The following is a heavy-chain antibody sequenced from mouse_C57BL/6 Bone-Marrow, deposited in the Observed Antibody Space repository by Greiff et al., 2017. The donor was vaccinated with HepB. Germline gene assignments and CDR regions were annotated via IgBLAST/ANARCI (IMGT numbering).Heavy chain of an antibody. CDR3: ASPSYYGSSYNY. CDR2: INPSSGYT. D-gene: IGHD1-1*01. Sequence: QVQLKESGAELARPGASVKMSCKASGYTFTSYTMHWVKQRPGQGLEWIGYINPSSGYTKYNQKFKDKATLTADKSSSTAYMQLSSLTSEDSAVYYCASPSYYGSSYNYWGQGTTLTVSS. V-gene: IGHV1-4*01. CDR1: GYTFTSYT. J-gene: IGHJ2*01.